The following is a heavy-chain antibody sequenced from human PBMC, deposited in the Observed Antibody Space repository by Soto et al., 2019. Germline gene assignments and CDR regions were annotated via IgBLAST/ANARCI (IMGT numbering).Heavy chain of an antibody. V-gene: IGHV3-30-3*01. CDR2: ISYDGSNK. CDR1: GFTFSSCA. D-gene: IGHD3-3*01. J-gene: IGHJ4*02. Sequence: QVQLVESGGGVVQPGRSLRLSCAASGFTFSSCAMHWVRQAPGKGLEWVALISYDGSNKYYADSVKGRFTISRDNSKNTXXVQMKSLRAEDTAVYYCARDKRDLRFLEWSYYFDYWGQGTLVTVSS. CDR3: ARDKRDLRFLEWSYYFDY.